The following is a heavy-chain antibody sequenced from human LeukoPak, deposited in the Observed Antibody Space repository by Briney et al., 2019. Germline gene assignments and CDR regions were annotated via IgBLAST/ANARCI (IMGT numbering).Heavy chain of an antibody. Sequence: GASVKVSCKASGYTFTSYYMHWVRQAPGQGLEWMGIINPSGGSTSYAQKFQGRVTMTRDTSTSTAYMGLSSLRSEDTAVYYCATYYDILTGYYKPYNWFDPWGQGTLVTVSS. CDR3: ATYYDILTGYYKPYNWFDP. J-gene: IGHJ5*02. CDR1: GYTFTSYY. CDR2: INPSGGST. D-gene: IGHD3-9*01. V-gene: IGHV1-46*01.